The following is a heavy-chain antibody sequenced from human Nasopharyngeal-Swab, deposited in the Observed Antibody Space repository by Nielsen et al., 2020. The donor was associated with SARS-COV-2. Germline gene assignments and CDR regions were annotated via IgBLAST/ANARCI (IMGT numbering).Heavy chain of an antibody. D-gene: IGHD2-2*01. CDR1: GFTSISYS. CDR2: ISSSSSYI. J-gene: IGHJ4*02. V-gene: IGHV3-21*01. CDR3: ARKYQPSFDY. Sequence: GGSLRLSFAASGFTSISYSLNWVRQAPGKGLEWVSSISSSSSYIYYADSVKGRFTISRDNPKSSLYLQMNSLRAEDTAVYYCARKYQPSFDYWGQGTLVTVSS.